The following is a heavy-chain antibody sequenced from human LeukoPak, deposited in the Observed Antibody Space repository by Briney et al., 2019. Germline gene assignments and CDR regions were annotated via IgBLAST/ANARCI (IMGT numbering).Heavy chain of an antibody. D-gene: IGHD6-6*01. CDR1: GFTVITNY. J-gene: IGHJ5*02. CDR2: IYSGGST. CDR3: ASSVGDSSSSNWFDP. Sequence: GGSLRLSCAASGFTVITNYMTWVRQAPGKGLEWVSVIYSGGSTYYADPVRGRFIISRDNSKNTLYLQMNSLRVEDTAVYYCASSVGDSSSSNWFDPWGQGTLVTVSS. V-gene: IGHV3-66*01.